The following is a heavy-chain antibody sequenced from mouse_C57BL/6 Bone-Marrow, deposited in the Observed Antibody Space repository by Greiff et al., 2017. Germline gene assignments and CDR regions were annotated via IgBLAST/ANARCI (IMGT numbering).Heavy chain of an antibody. V-gene: IGHV1-64*01. J-gene: IGHJ4*01. CDR1: GYTFTSYW. CDR2: IHPNSGST. CDR3: AKNYYGSHYYAMDD. D-gene: IGHD1-1*01. Sequence: QVQLQQPGAELVKPGASVKLSCKASGYTFTSYWMHWVKQRPGQGLEWIGMIHPNSGSTNYNEKFKSKATLTVDKSSSTAYMQLSSLTSEDSAVXYCAKNYYGSHYYAMDDWGQGTSVTVSS.